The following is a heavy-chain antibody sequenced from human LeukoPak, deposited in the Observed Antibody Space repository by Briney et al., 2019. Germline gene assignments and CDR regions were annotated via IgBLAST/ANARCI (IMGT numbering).Heavy chain of an antibody. Sequence: GGSLRLSCAASGFTFSSYEMNWVRQAPGKGPEWVSYISSSGNTIYYADSVKGRFTISRDNAKNSLYLQMNSLRAEDTAVYYCARGEDGYNSDYWGQGTLVTVSS. CDR3: ARGEDGYNSDY. D-gene: IGHD5-24*01. CDR2: ISSSGNTI. V-gene: IGHV3-48*03. CDR1: GFTFSSYE. J-gene: IGHJ4*02.